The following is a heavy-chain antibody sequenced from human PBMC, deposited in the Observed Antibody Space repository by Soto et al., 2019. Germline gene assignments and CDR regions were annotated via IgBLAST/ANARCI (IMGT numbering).Heavy chain of an antibody. CDR2: IYYSGST. Sequence: SETLSLTCTVSGGSVSSGSYYWSWIRQPPGKGLEWIGYIYYSGSTNYNPSLKSRVTISVGTSKNRFSLKLSSVTAADTAVYYCARDRDSTPSRIYGGSYYYYYGMDVWGQGTTVTVSS. CDR1: GGSVSSGSYY. D-gene: IGHD1-26*01. CDR3: ARDRDSTPSRIYGGSYYYYYGMDV. J-gene: IGHJ6*02. V-gene: IGHV4-61*01.